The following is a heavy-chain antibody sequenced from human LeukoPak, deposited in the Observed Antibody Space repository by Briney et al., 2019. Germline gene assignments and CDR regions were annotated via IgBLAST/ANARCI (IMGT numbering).Heavy chain of an antibody. D-gene: IGHD3-22*01. CDR3: AREYYDSSGYYYLDY. J-gene: IGHJ4*02. CDR2: ISSSSSYI. Sequence: PGGSLRLSCAASGFTFSSYSMNWVRQAPGKGLEWVSSISSSSSYIYYADSVKGRFTISRDNAKNSLYLQMNSLRAEDTALYHCAREYYDSSGYYYLDYWGQGTLVTVSS. V-gene: IGHV3-21*04. CDR1: GFTFSSYS.